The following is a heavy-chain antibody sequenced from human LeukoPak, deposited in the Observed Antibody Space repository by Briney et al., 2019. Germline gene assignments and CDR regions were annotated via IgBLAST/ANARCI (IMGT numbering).Heavy chain of an antibody. J-gene: IGHJ5*02. V-gene: IGHV3-30-3*01. D-gene: IGHD6-13*01. CDR3: ARDRYSAAAGTYNWFDP. CDR2: ISYDGSNK. Sequence: PEGSLRLSCAASGFSFSSYAMHWVRQAPGKGLEWVAVISYDGSNKYYADSVKGRFTISRDNSKNTLYLQMNSLRAEDTAVYYCARDRYSAAAGTYNWFDPWGQGTLVTVSS. CDR1: GFSFSSYA.